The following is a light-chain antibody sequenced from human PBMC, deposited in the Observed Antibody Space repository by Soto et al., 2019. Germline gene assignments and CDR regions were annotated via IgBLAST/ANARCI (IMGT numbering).Light chain of an antibody. J-gene: IGLJ2*01. CDR1: SSNIGANFD. Sequence: QSVLTQPPSVSGAPGQRVTISCTGSSSNIGANFDVHWYRQLPGTAPTLLLYRNSKRPSGVPDRFSGSLSGTSASLAITGLQPEDEADYYCQSYDSSLGVVFGGGTKLTVL. V-gene: IGLV1-40*01. CDR3: QSYDSSLGVV. CDR2: RNS.